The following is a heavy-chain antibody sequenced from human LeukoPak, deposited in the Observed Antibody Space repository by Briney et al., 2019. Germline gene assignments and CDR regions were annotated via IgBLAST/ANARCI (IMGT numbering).Heavy chain of an antibody. Sequence: GGSLRVSCAASGFTFSNYAMSWVRQAPGKGLEWVSFISGSGDSTYYAHSVKGRFTMSRDNSKNTLYLQMNSLRDEDTAVYYCAKSLARGDYWGQGTLVTVSS. CDR2: ISGSGDST. CDR3: AKSLARGDY. D-gene: IGHD3-10*01. CDR1: GFTFSNYA. J-gene: IGHJ4*02. V-gene: IGHV3-23*01.